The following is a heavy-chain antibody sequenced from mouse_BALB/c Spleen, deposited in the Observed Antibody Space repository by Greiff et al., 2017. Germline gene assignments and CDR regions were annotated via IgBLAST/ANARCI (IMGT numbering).Heavy chain of an antibody. CDR2: ISYDGSN. CDR1: GYSITSGYY. V-gene: IGHV3-6*02. CDR3: AREGTTVVARWYFDV. D-gene: IGHD1-1*01. J-gene: IGHJ1*01. Sequence: EVQLQESGPGLVKPSQSLSLTCSVTGYSITSGYYWNWIRQFPGNKLEWMGYISYDGSNNYNPSLKNRISITRDTSKNQFFLKLNSVTTEDTATYYCAREGTTVVARWYFDVWGAGTTVTVSS.